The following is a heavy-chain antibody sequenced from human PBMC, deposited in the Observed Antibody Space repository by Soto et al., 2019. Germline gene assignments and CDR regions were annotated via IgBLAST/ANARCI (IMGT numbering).Heavy chain of an antibody. CDR3: ARDGNDFWSGYPSYFDY. CDR1: GGTFSSYT. D-gene: IGHD3-3*01. J-gene: IGHJ4*02. V-gene: IGHV1-69*02. CDR2: TIPILGIA. Sequence: SVKVSCKASGGTFSSYTISWVRQAPGQGLEWMGRTIPILGIANYAQKFQGRVTITADKSTSTAYMELSSLGSEDTAVYYCARDGNDFWSGYPSYFDYWGQGTLVTVSS.